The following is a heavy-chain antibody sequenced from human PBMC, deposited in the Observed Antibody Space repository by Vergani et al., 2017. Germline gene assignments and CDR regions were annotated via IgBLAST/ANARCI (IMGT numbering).Heavy chain of an antibody. J-gene: IGHJ5*02. CDR1: GFSFSSSW. V-gene: IGHV5-51*01. Sequence: EVQLVQSGPEVKKPGDSLTISCQGFGFSFSSSWIGWVRQRPGKGLEWIGIIYPDDSETRYSPAFQGQVTISADRSKSTTFLKWSSLKASDTAVYYCARRQYVHSWVVSWFDPWGQGTQVTVPS. D-gene: IGHD2-21*01. CDR2: IYPDDSET. CDR3: ARRQYVHSWVVSWFDP.